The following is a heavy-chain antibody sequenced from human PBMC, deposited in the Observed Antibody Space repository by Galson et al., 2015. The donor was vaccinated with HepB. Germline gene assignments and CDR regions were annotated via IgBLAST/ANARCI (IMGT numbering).Heavy chain of an antibody. CDR1: GFTFSSYS. J-gene: IGHJ1*01. V-gene: IGHV3-21*01. D-gene: IGHD3-3*01. CDR3: ARESYDFWSGYYHRYVQH. Sequence: CAASGFTFSSYSMNWVRQAPGKGLEWVSSISSSSSYIYYADSVKGRFTISRDNAKNSLYLQMNSLRAEDTAVYYCARESYDFWSGYYHRYVQHWGQGTLVTVSS. CDR2: ISSSSSYI.